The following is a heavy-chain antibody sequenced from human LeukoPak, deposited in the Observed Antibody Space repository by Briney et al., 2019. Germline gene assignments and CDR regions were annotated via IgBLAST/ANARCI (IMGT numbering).Heavy chain of an antibody. J-gene: IGHJ4*02. CDR1: GYTFTSYG. Sequence: ASVKVSCKASGYTFTSYGISWVRQAPGQGLEWMGWISAYNGNTNYAQKLQGRVTMTTDTSTSTVYMELNSLRSEDTAVYYCAREPRDSFYFDYWGQGTLVTVSS. CDR2: ISAYNGNT. D-gene: IGHD2-15*01. V-gene: IGHV1-18*01. CDR3: AREPRDSFYFDY.